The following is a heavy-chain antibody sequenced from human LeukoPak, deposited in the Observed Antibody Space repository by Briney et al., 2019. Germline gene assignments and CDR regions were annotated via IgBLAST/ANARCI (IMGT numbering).Heavy chain of an antibody. Sequence: AGGSLRLSCEASGFSFGSYSMHWARQVPGKGLEWVAVIWYDGSNEDYADSVEGRFTISRDNSKNTLYLQMNSLRDEDTAVYHCAREMALWGQGALVTVSS. CDR2: IWYDGSNE. J-gene: IGHJ4*02. D-gene: IGHD5-24*01. CDR1: GFSFGSYS. CDR3: AREMAL. V-gene: IGHV3-33*01.